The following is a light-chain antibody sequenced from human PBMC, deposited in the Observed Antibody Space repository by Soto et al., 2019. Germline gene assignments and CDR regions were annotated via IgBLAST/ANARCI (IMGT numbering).Light chain of an antibody. CDR3: QQSRTTAYT. CDR1: QDVVNY. V-gene: IGKV1-39*01. J-gene: IGKJ2*01. CDR2: AAS. Sequence: DIDITQSPSSLSASVGDRVTITCRAGQDVVNYLNWYQQKPGKAPRLLIYAASSLQSGVPSRFSGSGSGTTFTLTITDLQPEDVATYYCQQSRTTAYTFAQGTK.